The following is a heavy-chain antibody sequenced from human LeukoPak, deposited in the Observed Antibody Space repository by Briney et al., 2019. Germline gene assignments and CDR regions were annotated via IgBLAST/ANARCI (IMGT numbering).Heavy chain of an antibody. CDR1: GFTFSNYW. CDR3: ARGFDSSGEDY. V-gene: IGHV3-74*01. D-gene: IGHD3-22*01. J-gene: IGHJ4*02. Sequence: TGGSLRLSCAASGFTFSNYWMHWVRQAPGKGLVWVSRVNRDGGSTGYADSGKGRFAISRDNAKNTLYLQMSGLRAEDTAVYYCARGFDSSGEDYWGQGTLVTVSS. CDR2: VNRDGGST.